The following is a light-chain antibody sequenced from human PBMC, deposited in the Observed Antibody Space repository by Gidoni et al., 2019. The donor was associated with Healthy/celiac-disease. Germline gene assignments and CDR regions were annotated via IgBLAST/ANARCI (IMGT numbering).Light chain of an antibody. V-gene: IGKV3-20*01. Sequence: EIVLTQSPGTLSLSPGERATLSCRASQSVTGSYLTWYQQKPGQAPKRLIYGASTRATGIPDRFSGSGSGPDFTLTISRLETEDFAVYYCQQYGSSPWTFGQGTKVEIK. CDR3: QQYGSSPWT. CDR1: QSVTGSY. CDR2: GAS. J-gene: IGKJ1*01.